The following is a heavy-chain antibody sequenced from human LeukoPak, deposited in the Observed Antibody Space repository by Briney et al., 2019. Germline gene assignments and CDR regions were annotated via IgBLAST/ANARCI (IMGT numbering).Heavy chain of an antibody. CDR2: ISDPGGST. Sequence: PGGSLRLSCAASGFTFSSYAMSWVRQAPGKGLEWVSVISDPGGSTYYADSVKGRFTISRDNSKNTLFLQMNSLRVEDTAVYYCAKNMGSTGYYTTDYWGQGTLVTVSS. J-gene: IGHJ4*02. V-gene: IGHV3-23*01. CDR1: GFTFSSYA. CDR3: AKNMGSTGYYTTDY. D-gene: IGHD3/OR15-3a*01.